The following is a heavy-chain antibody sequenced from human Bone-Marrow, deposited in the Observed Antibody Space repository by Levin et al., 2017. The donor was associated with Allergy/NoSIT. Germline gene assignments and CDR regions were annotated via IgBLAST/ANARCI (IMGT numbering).Heavy chain of an antibody. CDR3: AKDQGKGAASRPTS. V-gene: IGHV3-23*01. D-gene: IGHD6-13*01. J-gene: IGHJ5*02. CDR2: ISGSGGPT. CDR1: GFRFNDYA. Sequence: GESLKISCAASGFRFNDYAMSWVRQAPGKGLEWVSAISGSGGPTYYADSVKGRFTLYRDNSKNTLYLQMNSLSAEDTAVYFCAKDQGKGAASRPTSWGQGTLVTVSS.